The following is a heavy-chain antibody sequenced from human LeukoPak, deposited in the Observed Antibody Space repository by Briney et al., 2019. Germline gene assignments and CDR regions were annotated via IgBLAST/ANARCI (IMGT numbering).Heavy chain of an antibody. CDR1: GGSISSYY. D-gene: IGHD3-22*01. V-gene: IGHV4-59*01. CDR2: IYYSGST. Sequence: SETLSLTCTVSGGSISSYYWSWIRQPPGKGLEWIGYIYYSGSTNYNPSLKSRVTISVDTSKNQFSLKLSSVTAADTAVYYCASAYYYDSSGYYRRAFDIWGQGTMVTVSS. CDR3: ASAYYYDSSGYYRRAFDI. J-gene: IGHJ3*02.